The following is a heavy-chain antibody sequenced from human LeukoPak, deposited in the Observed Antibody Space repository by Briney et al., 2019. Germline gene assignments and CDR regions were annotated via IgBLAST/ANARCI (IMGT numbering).Heavy chain of an antibody. J-gene: IGHJ3*02. V-gene: IGHV4-59*01. CDR1: GGSISSYY. Sequence: KPSETLSLTCTVSGGSISSYYWSWIRQPPGKGLEYIGYIYYSGNTNYNPSLKSRVTISVDTSKSQFSLKLSSVTAADTAVYYCARDVGGNYAFDIWGQGTMVTVSS. CDR2: IYYSGNT. D-gene: IGHD4-23*01. CDR3: ARDVGGNYAFDI.